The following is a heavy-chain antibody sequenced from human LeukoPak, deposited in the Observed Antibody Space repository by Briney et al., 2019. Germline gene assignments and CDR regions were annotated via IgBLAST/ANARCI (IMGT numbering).Heavy chain of an antibody. CDR1: GFSFSSYS. D-gene: IGHD1-26*01. V-gene: IGHV3-21*01. CDR2: ISSSSSYI. Sequence: GGSLRLSCAASGFSFSSYSMNWVRQAPGKGLEWVSSISSSSSYIYYADSVKGRFTISRDNAKNSLYLQMNSLRAEDTAVYYCARALPSPLYSGSYADAFDIWGQGTMVTVSS. CDR3: ARALPSPLYSGSYADAFDI. J-gene: IGHJ3*02.